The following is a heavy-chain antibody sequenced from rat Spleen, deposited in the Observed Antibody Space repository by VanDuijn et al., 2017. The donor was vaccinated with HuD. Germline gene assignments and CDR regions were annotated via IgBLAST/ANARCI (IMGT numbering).Heavy chain of an antibody. J-gene: IGHJ3*01. CDR3: VRQDTSGYSNWFTY. CDR1: GFTFSDYY. CDR2: ISYDGGRN. Sequence: EVQLVESDGGLVQPGRSLKLSCAASGFTFSDYYMAWVRQAPTKGLEWVATISYDGGRNFYRDSVKGRFSISRDDAKSTLYLQMDSLQTEDTATFYCVRQDTSGYSNWFTYWGQGTLVTVSS. V-gene: IGHV5-29*01. D-gene: IGHD4-3*01.